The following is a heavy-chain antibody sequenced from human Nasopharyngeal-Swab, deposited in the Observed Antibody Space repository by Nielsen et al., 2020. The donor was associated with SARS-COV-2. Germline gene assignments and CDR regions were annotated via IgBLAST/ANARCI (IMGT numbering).Heavy chain of an antibody. Sequence: GGSLRLSCAASGFTFSDYYMSWIRQAPGKGLEWVSYISSSSSYTNYADSVKGRFTISRDNAKNSLYLQMNSLRDEDTAVYYCARIPRGYSGYGFGGREYYFDYWGQGTLVTVSS. J-gene: IGHJ4*02. D-gene: IGHD5-12*01. V-gene: IGHV3-11*06. CDR2: ISSSSSYT. CDR1: GFTFSDYY. CDR3: ARIPRGYSGYGFGGREYYFDY.